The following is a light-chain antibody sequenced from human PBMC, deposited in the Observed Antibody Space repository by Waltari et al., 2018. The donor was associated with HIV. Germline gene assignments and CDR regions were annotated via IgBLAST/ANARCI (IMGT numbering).Light chain of an antibody. CDR2: DNN. Sequence: QSVLTQPPSVSGAPGQRVTISCPGSSSNIRASYDVHWYQPLPGTAPKHLIYDNNNRPSGVPDRCSGSKSGTSASLAITGLQAEDEADYYCQSYDSRLGVLFGGGTKLTVL. J-gene: IGLJ2*01. V-gene: IGLV1-40*01. CDR1: SSNIRASYD. CDR3: QSYDSRLGVL.